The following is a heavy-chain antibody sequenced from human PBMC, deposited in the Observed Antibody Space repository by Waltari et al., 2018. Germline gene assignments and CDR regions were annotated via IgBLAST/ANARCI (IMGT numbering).Heavy chain of an antibody. D-gene: IGHD7-27*01. J-gene: IGHJ5*02. V-gene: IGHV4-30-4*08. CDR2: SYYRAST. Sequence: QVQLQESGPGLVKPSQTLSLTCSVSGGSISSGDYYWSWIRQPPGKGLEWIGSSYYRASTYYNPSLKSRVTISVDTSKNQFSLKLSSVTAADTAVYYCARGVTGLYNWFDPWGQGTLVSVSS. CDR3: ARGVTGLYNWFDP. CDR1: GGSISSGDYY.